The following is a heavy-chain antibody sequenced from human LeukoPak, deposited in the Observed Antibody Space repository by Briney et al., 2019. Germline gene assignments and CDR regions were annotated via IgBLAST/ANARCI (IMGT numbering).Heavy chain of an antibody. CDR1: GGSFSGYY. D-gene: IGHD3-10*01. V-gene: IGHV4-34*01. Sequence: PSETLSLTRAVYGGSFSGYYWSCIRQPPGKGLEWIGEINHSGSTNYNPSLKSRVTISVDTSKNQFSLKLSSVTAADTAVYYCARKEGFGELPVVTAPPKMGRWFDPWGQGTLVTVSS. CDR3: ARKEGFGELPVVTAPPKMGRWFDP. J-gene: IGHJ5*02. CDR2: INHSGST.